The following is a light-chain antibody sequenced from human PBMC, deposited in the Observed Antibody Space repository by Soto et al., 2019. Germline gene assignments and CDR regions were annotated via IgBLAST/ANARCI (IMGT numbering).Light chain of an antibody. J-gene: IGLJ1*01. CDR2: GNN. V-gene: IGLV1-44*01. CDR1: SPNVGSNT. Sequence: QLVLTQPPSASETPGQRVTISCSGSSPNVGSNTVNWYQQLPGTAPKLLMFGNNQRPSGVPDRFSGSKSGTSASLAISGLQSEDEADYYCATWDDSLNGYVFGTGTKLTVL. CDR3: ATWDDSLNGYV.